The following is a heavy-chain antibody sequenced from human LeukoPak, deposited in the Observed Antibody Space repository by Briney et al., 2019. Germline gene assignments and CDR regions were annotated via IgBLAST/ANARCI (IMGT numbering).Heavy chain of an antibody. CDR3: ARCPGVPHNYYYYYMDV. Sequence: SETLSLTCTVSGGSISSSSYYWGWIRQPPGKGLEWIGSIYYSGSTYYNPSLKSRVTISVDTSKNQFSLKLSSVTAADTAVYYCARCPGVPHNYYYYYMDVWGKGTTVTVSS. CDR1: GGSISSSSYY. CDR2: IYYSGST. J-gene: IGHJ6*03. D-gene: IGHD3-10*01. V-gene: IGHV4-39*07.